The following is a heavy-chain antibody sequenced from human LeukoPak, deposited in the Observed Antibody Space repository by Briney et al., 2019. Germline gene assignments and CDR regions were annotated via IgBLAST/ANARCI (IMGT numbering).Heavy chain of an antibody. V-gene: IGHV1-69*04. D-gene: IGHD2-21*02. CDR2: IIPILGIA. CDR1: GGTFSSYA. CDR3: ARSVGIVVVTAMPYFDY. J-gene: IGHJ4*02. Sequence: VASVKVSCKASGGTFSSYAISWERQAPGQGLEWMGRIIPILGIANYAQKFQGRVTITADKSTSTAYMELSSLRSEDTAGYYCARSVGIVVVTAMPYFDYWGQGTLVTVSS.